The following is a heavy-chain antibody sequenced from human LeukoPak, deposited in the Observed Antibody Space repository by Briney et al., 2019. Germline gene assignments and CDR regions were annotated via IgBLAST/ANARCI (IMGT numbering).Heavy chain of an antibody. CDR1: GGSISSYY. CDR2: IYYSGST. V-gene: IGHV4-59*01. Sequence: PSQTLSLTCTVSGGSISSYYWSWIRQPPGKGLEWIGYIYYSGSTNYNPSLKSRVTISVDTSKNQFSLKLSSVTAADTAVYYCARVRYSSWYPNWFDPWGQGTLVTVSS. D-gene: IGHD6-13*01. J-gene: IGHJ5*02. CDR3: ARVRYSSWYPNWFDP.